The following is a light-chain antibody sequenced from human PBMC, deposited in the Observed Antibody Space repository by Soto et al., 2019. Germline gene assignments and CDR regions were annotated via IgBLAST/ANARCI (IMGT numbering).Light chain of an antibody. V-gene: IGKV3-15*01. CDR1: QSVSSD. CDR2: GAS. J-gene: IGKJ1*01. Sequence: EIWMTQSPATLSVSPGERATLSWGASQSVSSDLAWYHQKPGQAPRLLSYGASTRATGIPARFSGSGSGTEFTLTINSLQPEDFAVYYCQQYNNWPRTFGPGTKVE. CDR3: QQYNNWPRT.